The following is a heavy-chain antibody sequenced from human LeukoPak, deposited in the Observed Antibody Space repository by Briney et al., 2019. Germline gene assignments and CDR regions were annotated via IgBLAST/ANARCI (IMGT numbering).Heavy chain of an antibody. CDR2: IYSGGTT. V-gene: IGHV3-53*01. D-gene: IGHD6-13*01. CDR3: ARASSVGAAGLFDY. Sequence: GGSLRLSCAASGFTVSSNYMSWVRQAPGKGLEWVSTIYSGGTTFYADSVKGRFTIPRDNSKNTLYLQMNSLRAEDTAIYYCARASSVGAAGLFDYWGLGTLVTVSS. CDR1: GFTVSSNY. J-gene: IGHJ4*02.